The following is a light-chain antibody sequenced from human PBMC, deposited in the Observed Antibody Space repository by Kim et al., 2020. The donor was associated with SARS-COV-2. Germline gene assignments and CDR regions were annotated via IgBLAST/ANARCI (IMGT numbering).Light chain of an antibody. CDR3: QVWDGSADLVI. J-gene: IGLJ2*01. CDR2: DDS. CDR1: NIEKKN. V-gene: IGLV3-21*02. Sequence: PGATASMTWEGRNIEKKNVHWYQKKPGQATVLVVYDDSARPSGIPVRFSGSNSGNTATLTISRVDAGDEADYYCQVWDGSADLVIFGGGTQLTVL.